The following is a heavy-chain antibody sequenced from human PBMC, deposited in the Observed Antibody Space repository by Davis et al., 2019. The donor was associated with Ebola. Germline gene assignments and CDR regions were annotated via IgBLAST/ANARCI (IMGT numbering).Heavy chain of an antibody. V-gene: IGHV3-23*01. CDR1: GFTFSSYA. CDR3: AKDIFRYGDYEGVFDY. CDR2: ISGSGGST. D-gene: IGHD4-17*01. J-gene: IGHJ4*02. Sequence: GESLKISCAASGFTFSSYAMSWVRQAPGKGLEWVSAISGSGGSTYYADSVKGRFTISRDNSKNTLYLQMNSLRAEDTAVYYCAKDIFRYGDYEGVFDYWGQGTLVTVSS.